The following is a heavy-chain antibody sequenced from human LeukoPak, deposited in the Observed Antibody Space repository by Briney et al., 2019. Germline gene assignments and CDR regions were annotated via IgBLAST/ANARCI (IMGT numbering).Heavy chain of an antibody. J-gene: IGHJ4*02. CDR3: AKMYYSDYYFDQ. D-gene: IGHD3-10*01. V-gene: IGHV4-39*07. Sequence: SETLSLTCTVSGGSISSSNYYWGWIRQPPGKGLEWIGSIYYSGTTYYNPSLKSRVTMSVDTSKNQFSLKLSSVTAADTAVYYCAKMYYSDYYFDQWGQGTLVTVSS. CDR1: GGSISSSNYY. CDR2: IYYSGTT.